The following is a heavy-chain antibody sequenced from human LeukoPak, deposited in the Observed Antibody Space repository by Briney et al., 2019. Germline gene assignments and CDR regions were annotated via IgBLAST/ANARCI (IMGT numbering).Heavy chain of an antibody. CDR1: GFTVSSSY. CDR3: ARRAGDYSHPYDY. V-gene: IGHV3-53*01. CDR2: IYSGGFT. J-gene: IGHJ4*02. Sequence: PGGSLRLSCAASGFTVSSSYMSWVRQAPGKGLEWVSVIYSGGFTYYADSVKGRFTIFRDNSKNTVHLQMNSLRAEDTAMYYCARRAGDYSHPYDYWGQGTLVTVSS. D-gene: IGHD3-22*01.